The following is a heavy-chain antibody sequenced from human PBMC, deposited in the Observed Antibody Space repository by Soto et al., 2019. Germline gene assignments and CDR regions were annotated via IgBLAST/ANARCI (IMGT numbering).Heavy chain of an antibody. D-gene: IGHD6-19*01. Sequence: EVQLVESGGGLVQPGGSLRLSCAASGFTVSTNYMNWVRQAPGKGLEWVSLIYTGGSTYYTDSVKGRFTISRDNSKNTLYLQMNSPRAEDTAVYYCARGGSGWWNFDYWGQGTLVTVSS. CDR1: GFTVSTNY. CDR3: ARGGSGWWNFDY. V-gene: IGHV3-66*01. J-gene: IGHJ4*02. CDR2: IYTGGST.